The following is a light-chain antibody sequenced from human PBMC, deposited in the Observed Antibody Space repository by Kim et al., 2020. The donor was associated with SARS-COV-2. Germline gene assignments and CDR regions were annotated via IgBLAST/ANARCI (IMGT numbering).Light chain of an antibody. CDR3: QAWDSRDVV. Sequence: SYELTQPPSVSVSPGQTASITCSGDKLGAKYACWYQQKPGQSPVLVIYQDSKRPSGIPERFSGSNSGNTATLTISGTQAMDEADYYCQAWDSRDVVFGGG. CDR1: KLGAKY. V-gene: IGLV3-1*01. J-gene: IGLJ2*01. CDR2: QDS.